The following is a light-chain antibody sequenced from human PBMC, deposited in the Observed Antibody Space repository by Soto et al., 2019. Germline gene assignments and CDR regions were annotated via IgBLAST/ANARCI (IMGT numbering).Light chain of an antibody. CDR3: QHFNSWPLL. CDR1: QNVNNR. Sequence: EIVMTQSPAMLSVSPGERATLSCRASQNVNNRLAWYQQKAGHPPRLLIYGASTRATGIPARFSGSGSGTEFTLTISSLQSEDFAVYYCQHFNSWPLLFGQGTKVDIK. CDR2: GAS. V-gene: IGKV3-15*01. J-gene: IGKJ1*01.